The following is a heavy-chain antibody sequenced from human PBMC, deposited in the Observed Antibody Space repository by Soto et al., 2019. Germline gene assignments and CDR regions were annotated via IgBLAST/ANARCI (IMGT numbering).Heavy chain of an antibody. V-gene: IGHV2-5*02. J-gene: IGHJ6*02. CDR3: AHKGGRGAGMDV. CDR1: GFSVSTSGVG. D-gene: IGHD2-15*01. Sequence: QITLKESGPTLVKPTQTLTLTCTFSGFSVSTSGVGVAWIRQSPGKALEWLALIYWDNDKRYSPILQSRVTITKDTSQNQVVLPMTNMDPVDTATFYCAHKGGRGAGMDVWGQGTTVTVSS. CDR2: IYWDNDK.